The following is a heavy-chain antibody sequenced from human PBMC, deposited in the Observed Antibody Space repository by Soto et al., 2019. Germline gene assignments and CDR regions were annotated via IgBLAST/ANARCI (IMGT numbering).Heavy chain of an antibody. D-gene: IGHD1-1*01. V-gene: IGHV3-33*01. CDR2: IWSDGNNR. CDR3: VRGDNWNDEASDY. J-gene: IGHJ4*02. CDR1: GFMFSNHG. Sequence: QVQLVESGGGVVQPGRSLRLSCAASGFMFSNHGMHWVRQAPGKGLEWVAVIWSDGNNRYYADSVKGRFTISRDNSKKTLYLKMNSLRAEDTAVYYCVRGDNWNDEASDYWGQGTLVTVSS.